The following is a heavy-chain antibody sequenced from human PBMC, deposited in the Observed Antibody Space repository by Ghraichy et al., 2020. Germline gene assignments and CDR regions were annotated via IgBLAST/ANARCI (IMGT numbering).Heavy chain of an antibody. D-gene: IGHD3-9*01. CDR3: AKDRILTGYYPNWYFDL. CDR1: GFTFSSYA. Sequence: GGSLRLSCAASGFTFSSYAMSWVRQAPGKGLEWVSAISGSGGSTYYADSVKGRFTISRDNSKNTLYLQMNSLRAEDTAVYYCAKDRILTGYYPNWYFDLWGRGTLVTVSS. J-gene: IGHJ2*01. CDR2: ISGSGGST. V-gene: IGHV3-23*01.